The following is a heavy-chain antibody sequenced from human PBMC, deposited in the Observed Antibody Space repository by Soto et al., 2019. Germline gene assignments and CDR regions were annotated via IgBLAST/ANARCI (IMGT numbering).Heavy chain of an antibody. CDR2: ISGSGGST. J-gene: IGHJ4*02. Sequence: GGSLRLSCAASGFTFSSYAMSWVRQAPGKGLEWVSAISGSGGSTYYADSVKGRFTISRDNSKNTLYLQMNSLRAEDTAVYYCAKAGGGYCSGGSCYGVYWGQGTLVTVSS. V-gene: IGHV3-23*01. CDR1: GFTFSSYA. CDR3: AKAGGGYCSGGSCYGVY. D-gene: IGHD2-15*01.